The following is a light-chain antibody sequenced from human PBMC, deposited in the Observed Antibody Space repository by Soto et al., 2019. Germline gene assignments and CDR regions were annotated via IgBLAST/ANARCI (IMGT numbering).Light chain of an antibody. Sequence: QSALTQPRSVSGSPGQSVTISCTGTSSDVGGYNYVSWYQQYPGKAPKLMIYDVSKRPSGVPDRFSGSKSGNTASLTISGLQAEDEADYYCCSYAGSYTYVVGTGTKVTVL. CDR1: SSDVGGYNY. CDR3: CSYAGSYTYV. V-gene: IGLV2-11*01. CDR2: DVS. J-gene: IGLJ1*01.